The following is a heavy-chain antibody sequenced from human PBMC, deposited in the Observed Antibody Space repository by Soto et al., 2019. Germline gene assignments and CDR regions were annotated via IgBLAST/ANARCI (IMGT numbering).Heavy chain of an antibody. V-gene: IGHV1-69*02. Sequence: SVKVSCKASGGTFSSYTIIWVRQAPGQGLEWMGRIIPILGIANYAQKFQGRVTITADKSTSTAYMELSSLRSEDTAVYYCARVGGHCSSTSCPHPNWFGPWGQGTLVTVSS. CDR2: IIPILGIA. D-gene: IGHD2-2*01. J-gene: IGHJ5*02. CDR1: GGTFSSYT. CDR3: ARVGGHCSSTSCPHPNWFGP.